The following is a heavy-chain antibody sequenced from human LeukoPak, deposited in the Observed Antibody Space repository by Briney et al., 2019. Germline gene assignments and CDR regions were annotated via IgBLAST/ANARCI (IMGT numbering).Heavy chain of an antibody. CDR2: IYYSGST. CDR3: ARVGGCSSTSCYWFDP. V-gene: IGHV4-30-4*01. D-gene: IGHD2-2*01. J-gene: IGHJ5*02. CDR1: GGSISSGDYY. Sequence: SETLSLTCTVSGGSISSGDYYWSWIRQPPGKGLEWIGYIYYSGSTYYNPSLKSRVTIPVDTSKNQFSLKLSSVTAADTAVYYCARVGGCSSTSCYWFDPWGQGTLVTVSS.